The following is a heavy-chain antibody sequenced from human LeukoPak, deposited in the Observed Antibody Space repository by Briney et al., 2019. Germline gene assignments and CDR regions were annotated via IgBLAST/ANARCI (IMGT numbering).Heavy chain of an antibody. CDR1: GFTFSNYW. CDR2: IKEAGSEK. V-gene: IGHV3-7*04. D-gene: IGHD6-13*01. Sequence: GGSLRLSCAASGFTFSNYWMSWVRQAPGKGLEFMANIKEAGSEKYYVNSVKGRFTISRDNDKNLVHLQMNSLRAEDTAVYYCARGGGMRSWYDFDYWGQGTLVTVSS. J-gene: IGHJ4*02. CDR3: ARGGGMRSWYDFDY.